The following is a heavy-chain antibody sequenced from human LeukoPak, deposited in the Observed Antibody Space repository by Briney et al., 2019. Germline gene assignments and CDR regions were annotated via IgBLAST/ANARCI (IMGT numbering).Heavy chain of an antibody. J-gene: IGHJ4*02. CDR3: AKDPVTGAVAGPLDY. CDR2: SSGSGGST. CDR1: GFTFSSYA. D-gene: IGHD6-19*01. Sequence: GGSLRLTCAASGFTFSSYAMSWVRQAPGKGLEWISASSGSGGSTYYADSVKGRFTISRDNSKNTLYLQMNSLRAEDTAVYYCAKDPVTGAVAGPLDYWGQGTLVTVSS. V-gene: IGHV3-23*01.